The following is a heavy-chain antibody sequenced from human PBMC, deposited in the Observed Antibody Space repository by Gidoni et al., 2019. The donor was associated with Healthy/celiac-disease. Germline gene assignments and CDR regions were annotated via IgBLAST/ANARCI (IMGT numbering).Heavy chain of an antibody. Sequence: EVQLVESGGGLVKPGGSLRLSCAASGFTFSSYSMNWVRPAPGKGLEWVSSISSSSSYIYYADSVKGRFTISRDNAKNSLYLQMNSLRAEDTAVYYCARDQPSDSGYDYVVFRRAGATFDYWGQETLVTVSS. V-gene: IGHV3-21*01. CDR1: GFTFSSYS. J-gene: IGHJ4*02. CDR3: ARDQPSDSGYDYVVFRRAGATFDY. D-gene: IGHD5-12*01. CDR2: ISSSSSYI.